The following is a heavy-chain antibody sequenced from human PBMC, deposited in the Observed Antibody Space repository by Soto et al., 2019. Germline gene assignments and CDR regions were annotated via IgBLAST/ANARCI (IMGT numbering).Heavy chain of an antibody. CDR2: FGVSIPYI. Sequence: EVQLVESGGGLVKPGGSLRLSCAASGFTFSSYNMNWVRQAPGKGLEWVSSFGVSIPYIYYADSVKGRFTISRDNAYNPLFLQMYSLTAADTAVYYCSNPPPGYNYRSYFSYSVQETLVTVSS. D-gene: IGHD5-18*01. CDR1: GFTFSSYN. V-gene: IGHV3-21*01. J-gene: IGHJ4*02. CDR3: SNPPPGYNYRSYFSY.